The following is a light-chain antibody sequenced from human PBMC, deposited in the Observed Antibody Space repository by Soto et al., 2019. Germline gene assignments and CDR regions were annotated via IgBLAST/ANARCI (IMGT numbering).Light chain of an antibody. J-gene: IGKJ1*01. CDR2: GAS. Sequence: EIVMTQSPAPLSVSPGERATLSCRASQSVGSNLAWYQQKPGQAPRLLIYGASTRATGIPARFSGSGSGTEFTLTISSLQSEDFAVYYCQQYNNWPRTFGQGTKVDI. V-gene: IGKV3-15*01. CDR3: QQYNNWPRT. CDR1: QSVGSN.